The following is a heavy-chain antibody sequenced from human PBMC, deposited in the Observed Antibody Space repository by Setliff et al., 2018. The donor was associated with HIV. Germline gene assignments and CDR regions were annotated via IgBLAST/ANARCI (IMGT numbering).Heavy chain of an antibody. D-gene: IGHD2-15*01. Sequence: SETLSLTCTVSGGSISGYYWSWIRQPPGKGLEYIGSIFFTGNTIYNPSLEGRITMSVDRSKNQFSLRLTSVTAADTAMYYCARVSRLHPFDPWGQGTLVTVS. CDR3: ARVSRLHPFDP. CDR2: IFFTGNT. V-gene: IGHV4-59*01. J-gene: IGHJ5*02. CDR1: GGSISGYY.